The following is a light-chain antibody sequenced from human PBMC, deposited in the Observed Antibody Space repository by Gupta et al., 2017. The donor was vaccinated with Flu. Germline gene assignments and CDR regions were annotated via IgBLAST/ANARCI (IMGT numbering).Light chain of an antibody. Sequence: QSVLTQPPSVSGAPGQRVTISCTGSSSNIGAGYAVHWYQQLPGTAPKLLIYGNSNRPSGFPDRFSGSKSGTSASLAITGLQAEDEADYYCQSYDSSLSGHVVFGGGTKLTVL. CDR3: QSYDSSLSGHVV. CDR1: SSNIGAGYA. J-gene: IGLJ2*01. CDR2: GNS. V-gene: IGLV1-40*01.